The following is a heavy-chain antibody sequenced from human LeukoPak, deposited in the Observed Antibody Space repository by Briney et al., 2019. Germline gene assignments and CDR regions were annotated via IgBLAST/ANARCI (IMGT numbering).Heavy chain of an antibody. J-gene: IGHJ3*02. D-gene: IGHD3-22*01. CDR3: ASRYYYDSSGYDAFDI. Sequence: SGTLSLTCAVSGGSISSSNWWSWVRQPPGKGLEWIGEIYHSGSTNYNPSLKSRVTISVDKSKNQFSLKLSSVTAADTAVYYCASRYYYDSSGYDAFDIWGQGTMVTVSS. CDR1: GGSISSSNW. CDR2: IYHSGST. V-gene: IGHV4-4*02.